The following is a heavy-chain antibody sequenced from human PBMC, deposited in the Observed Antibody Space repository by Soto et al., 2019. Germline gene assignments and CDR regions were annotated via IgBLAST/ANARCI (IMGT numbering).Heavy chain of an antibody. CDR3: AKAPLNRIAEVDCFDL. D-gene: IGHD3-22*01. V-gene: IGHV3-23*01. J-gene: IGHJ5*02. CDR1: GFTFSSYA. Sequence: EVQLLESGGGLVQPGGSLRLSCAASGFTFSSYAMSWVRQAPGKGLEWVSAISGSGGSTYYADSVKGRFTISRDNSKNPLYMQMSILRAEDTAVYYCAKAPLNRIAEVDCFDLWGQGTLVTVSS. CDR2: ISGSGGST.